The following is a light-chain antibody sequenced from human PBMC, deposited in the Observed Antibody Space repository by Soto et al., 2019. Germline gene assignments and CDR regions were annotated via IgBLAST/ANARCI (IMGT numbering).Light chain of an antibody. Sequence: EIVLTQSPGTLSLSPGERATLSCRASQSVSGSYLAWFQQRPGQAPRLLIYGPSSRATVIPDRFSGRVSGTDFTLTITRLDPEDFAVYYWQQYGSSRWTFGRGAKVEIK. CDR1: QSVSGSY. CDR3: QQYGSSRWT. CDR2: GPS. V-gene: IGKV3-20*01. J-gene: IGKJ1*01.